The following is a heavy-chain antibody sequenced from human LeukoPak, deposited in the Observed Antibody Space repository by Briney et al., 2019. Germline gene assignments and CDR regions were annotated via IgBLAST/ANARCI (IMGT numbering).Heavy chain of an antibody. D-gene: IGHD2-15*01. CDR2: INYSGST. Sequence: TSETLSLTCAVYGESFSSDYWSWVRQPPGRGLEWIAEINYSGSTNYNPSLKSRVTISIDTSKNQFSLKLSSVTAADTAVYYCARVSSGGRRGAFDIWGQGTMVTVSS. V-gene: IGHV4-34*01. CDR1: GESFSSDY. CDR3: ARVSSGGRRGAFDI. J-gene: IGHJ3*02.